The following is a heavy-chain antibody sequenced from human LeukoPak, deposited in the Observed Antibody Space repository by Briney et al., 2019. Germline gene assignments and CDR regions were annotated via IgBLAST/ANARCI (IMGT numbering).Heavy chain of an antibody. CDR1: GYTFTSSD. V-gene: IGHV1-8*01. CDR3: ARVAHSSGWYYFDY. CDR2: MNPNSGNT. J-gene: IGHJ4*02. D-gene: IGHD6-19*01. Sequence: ASVKVSCKASGYTFTSSDINWVRQATGQGLEWMGWMNPNSGNTGYAQKFQGRVSMTRNTSISTAYMELSSLRSEDTAVYYCARVAHSSGWYYFDYWGQGTLVTVSS.